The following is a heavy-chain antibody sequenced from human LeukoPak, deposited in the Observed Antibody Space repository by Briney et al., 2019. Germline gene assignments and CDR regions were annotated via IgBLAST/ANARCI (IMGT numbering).Heavy chain of an antibody. J-gene: IGHJ4*02. CDR1: GFTFSSYW. CDR2: IKQDGSEK. D-gene: IGHD1-20*01. Sequence: GGSLRLSCAASGFTFSSYWMSWVRQAPGKGLEWVANIKQDGSEKYYVDSVKGRFTISRDNAKNSLYLQMNSLRAEDTAVYYCAKDFGITGTGGAYFDYWGQGTLITVSS. V-gene: IGHV3-7*01. CDR3: AKDFGITGTGGAYFDY.